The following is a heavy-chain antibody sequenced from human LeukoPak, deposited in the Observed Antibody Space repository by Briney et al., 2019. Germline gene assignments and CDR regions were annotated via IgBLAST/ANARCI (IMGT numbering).Heavy chain of an antibody. CDR1: GYRFTSYW. CDR3: ARHQLLGPCFKGVCSDAFDI. D-gene: IGHD2-8*01. CDR2: IDPSDSYT. Sequence: GESLKISCKGSGYRFTSYWISWVRQMPGKGLEWMGRIDPSDSYTNYSPSFQGHLTLSADKSISTAYLQWSSLKASDTAMYYCARHQLLGPCFKGVCSDAFDIWGQGTMVTVSS. J-gene: IGHJ3*02. V-gene: IGHV5-10-1*01.